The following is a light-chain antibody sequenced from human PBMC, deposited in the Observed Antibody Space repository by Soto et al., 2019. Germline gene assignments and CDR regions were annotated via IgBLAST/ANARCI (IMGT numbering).Light chain of an antibody. Sequence: QSVLTQPPSASGTPGQRVTISCSGSTSNIGSNTVNWYQQLPGTAPKLLIYSKNQRPSGVPVRFAGSKSGTSASLAISGLQSEDEADYYGAAWDDSLSGDVFGTGTKVTVL. CDR3: AAWDDSLSGDV. CDR2: SKN. V-gene: IGLV1-44*01. CDR1: TSNIGSNT. J-gene: IGLJ1*01.